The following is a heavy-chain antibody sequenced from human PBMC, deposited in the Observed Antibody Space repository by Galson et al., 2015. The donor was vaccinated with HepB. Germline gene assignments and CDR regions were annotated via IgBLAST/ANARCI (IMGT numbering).Heavy chain of an antibody. V-gene: IGHV1-3*01. CDR1: GYSFTSYD. CDR3: AKVSLGYSSSHYYYYYYMDV. CDR2: INAGNGNT. J-gene: IGHJ6*03. D-gene: IGHD6-13*01. Sequence: SVKVSCKASGYSFTSYDIHWVRQVTGQGLEWMGWINAGNGNTKYSQKFQGRVTITRDTSASTAYMELSSLRSEDTAVYYCAKVSLGYSSSHYYYYYYMDVWGKGTTVTVSS.